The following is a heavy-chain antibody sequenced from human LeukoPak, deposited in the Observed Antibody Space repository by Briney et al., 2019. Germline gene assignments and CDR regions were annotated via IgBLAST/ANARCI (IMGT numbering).Heavy chain of an antibody. D-gene: IGHD6-19*01. Sequence: GGSLRLSCAASGFTFSTYDMHWVRQATGKGLEWGSGINTAGDTSYPGSVKGRFTTFRENAKNSVYLQMNSLRAGDTAVYYCARVGSRGWNYFDYWGQGTLVTVSS. CDR2: INTAGDT. CDR1: GFTFSTYD. V-gene: IGHV3-13*04. CDR3: ARVGSRGWNYFDY. J-gene: IGHJ4*02.